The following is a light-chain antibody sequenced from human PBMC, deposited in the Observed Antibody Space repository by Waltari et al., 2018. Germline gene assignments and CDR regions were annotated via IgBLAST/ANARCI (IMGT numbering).Light chain of an antibody. CDR2: AAS. V-gene: IGKV1-39*01. CDR3: QQRYSTPPWT. J-gene: IGKJ1*01. Sequence: DIQVTQSPSSLSASVGDRVTITCRASQSISIYLNWYQQKPGKAPKLLISAASSLQGGVPSRFSGSGSGTDFTLTISSLQPEDFASYYCQQRYSTPPWTFGQGT. CDR1: QSISIY.